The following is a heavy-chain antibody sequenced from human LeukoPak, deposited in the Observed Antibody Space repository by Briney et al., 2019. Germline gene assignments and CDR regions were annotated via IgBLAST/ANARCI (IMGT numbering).Heavy chain of an antibody. Sequence: GRSLRLSCAASGFTFSSYAMHWVRQAPGKGLEWVAVISYDGSNKYYADSVKGRFTISRDNSKNTLYLQMNSLRAEDTAVYYCATVKRQRYSSXWPPXYXXXXTLVTVSX. D-gene: IGHD6-13*01. CDR2: ISYDGSNK. CDR1: GFTFSSYA. CDR3: ATVKRQRYSSXWPPXY. V-gene: IGHV3-30*04. J-gene: IGHJ4*02.